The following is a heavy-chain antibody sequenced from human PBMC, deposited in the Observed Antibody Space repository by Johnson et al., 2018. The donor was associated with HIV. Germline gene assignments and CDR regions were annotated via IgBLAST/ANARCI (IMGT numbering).Heavy chain of an antibody. CDR1: GFTFSSYA. Sequence: QVQLVESGGGVVQPGRSLRLSCAASGFTFSSYAMHWVRQAPGKGLEWVAVISYDGSNYYYADSVKGRFIISRDNSKNTLYLQMNSLKTEDTAVYYCTTESGYSGYDLQLGAFDIWGQGTMVTVSS. D-gene: IGHD5-12*01. CDR2: ISYDGSNY. J-gene: IGHJ3*02. CDR3: TTESGYSGYDLQLGAFDI. V-gene: IGHV3-30-3*01.